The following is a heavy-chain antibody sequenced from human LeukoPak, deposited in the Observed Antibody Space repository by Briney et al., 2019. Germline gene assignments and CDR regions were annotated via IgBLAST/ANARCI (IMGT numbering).Heavy chain of an antibody. CDR2: IYYSGTT. J-gene: IGHJ1*01. CDR1: GGSISNYY. D-gene: IGHD3-22*01. Sequence: SETLSLTCTVSGGSISNYYWSWIRQPPGKGLEWIGYIYYSGTTNYNPSLKSRVSMSVDTSKNQFSLKLSSVTAADTAVYYCAADYYDSSGYPQYFQHWGQGTLVTVSS. V-gene: IGHV4-59*01. CDR3: AADYYDSSGYPQYFQH.